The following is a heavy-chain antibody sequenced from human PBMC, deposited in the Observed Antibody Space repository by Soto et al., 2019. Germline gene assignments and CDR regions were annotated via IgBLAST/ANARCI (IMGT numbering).Heavy chain of an antibody. J-gene: IGHJ4*01. CDR2: IKSKSDGGTT. V-gene: IGHV3-15*07. D-gene: IGHD3-22*01. CDR3: STDSYINIIVVRFDY. Sequence: TGGSLRLSCAASGFTFSNAWINWVRQAPGKGLEWVGRIKSKSDGGTTDYAAPVKGRFAISRDDSKNLVYMQMNSLKTEDTAVYYCSTDSYINIIVVRFDYWVHGTLVTVSS. CDR1: GFTFSNAW.